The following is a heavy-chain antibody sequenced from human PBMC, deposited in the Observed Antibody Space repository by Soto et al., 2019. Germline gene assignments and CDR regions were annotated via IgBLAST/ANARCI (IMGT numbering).Heavy chain of an antibody. J-gene: IGHJ4*02. CDR2: IIPIFGTA. CDR1: GGTFSSYA. V-gene: IGHV1-69*13. Sequence: ASVKVSCKASGGTFSSYAISWVRQAPGQGLEWMGGIIPIFGTANYAQKFQGRVTITADESTSTAYMELSSLRSEDTAVYYCARDPRSLVESGGDYWGQGTLVTVSS. CDR3: ARDPRSLVESGGDY. D-gene: IGHD6-6*01.